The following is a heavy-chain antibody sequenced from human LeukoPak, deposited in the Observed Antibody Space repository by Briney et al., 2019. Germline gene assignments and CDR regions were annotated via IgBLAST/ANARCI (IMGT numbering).Heavy chain of an antibody. CDR1: GFTVSSNY. Sequence: PGGSLRLSCAASGFTVSSNYMSWVRQAPGKGLEWVSGIYSGGSTYYADSVKGRFTISRDNSKNTLYLQMNSLRAEDTAVYYCARDNRARYYGFDYWGQGTLVTVSS. CDR3: ARDNRARYYGFDY. CDR2: IYSGGST. V-gene: IGHV3-66*02. D-gene: IGHD3-10*01. J-gene: IGHJ4*02.